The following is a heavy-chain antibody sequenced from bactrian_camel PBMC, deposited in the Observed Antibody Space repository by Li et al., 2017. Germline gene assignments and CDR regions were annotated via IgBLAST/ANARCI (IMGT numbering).Heavy chain of an antibody. CDR2: IYADYGAT. Sequence: QLVESGGGLVQPGGSLRLSCAASGFTFSNNIISWVRQHPGKELEWVANIYADYGATHYADSVKGRFTISGDSAKNTLYLQMNNLRAEDTAMYYCAARDTGLCEIMSAYNYWGQGTQVTVS. J-gene: IGHJ4*01. CDR3: AARDTGLCEIMSAYNY. CDR1: GFTFSNNI. V-gene: IGHV3-2*01. D-gene: IGHD5*01.